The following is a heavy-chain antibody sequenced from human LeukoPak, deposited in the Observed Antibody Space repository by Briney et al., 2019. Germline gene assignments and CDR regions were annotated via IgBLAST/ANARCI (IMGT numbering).Heavy chain of an antibody. V-gene: IGHV3-21*01. J-gene: IGHJ3*02. Sequence: GGSLRLSCAASGFTFSTYNMNWVRQAPGKGLEWVSSISSSSSYIYYADSVKGRFTISRDNAKNSLYLQMNSLRAEDTAVYYCARARYDSSGPEGVDAFDIWGQGTMVTVSS. CDR1: GFTFSTYN. CDR2: ISSSSSYI. D-gene: IGHD3-22*01. CDR3: ARARYDSSGPEGVDAFDI.